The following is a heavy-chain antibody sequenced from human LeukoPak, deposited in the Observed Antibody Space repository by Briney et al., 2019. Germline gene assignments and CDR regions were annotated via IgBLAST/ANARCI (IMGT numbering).Heavy chain of an antibody. CDR1: GYTFTDYY. V-gene: IGHV1-2*02. CDR3: ARANFLYCSSTTCLFDY. Sequence: ASVKVSCKASGYTFTDYYMHWVRQAPGQGLEWMGWINPNDGDTNYAQKFQGRVTMTRDTSISTAHMEVSRLRSDDTAVYYCARANFLYCSSTTCLFDYWGQGTLVTVSS. J-gene: IGHJ4*02. CDR2: INPNDGDT. D-gene: IGHD2-2*01.